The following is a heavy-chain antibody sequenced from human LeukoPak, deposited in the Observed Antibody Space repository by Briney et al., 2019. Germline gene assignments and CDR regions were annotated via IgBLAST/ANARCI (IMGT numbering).Heavy chain of an antibody. CDR2: ISLSSSSI. Sequence: PGGSLRLSCAASVFTFSHYGMHWGRQAPGKGLEWVSYISLSSSSIYYADSLKGRSTISRDNAKNSLYLQMNSLRAEETAVYYCARETPYSNTWTDFDFWGQGTLVTVSS. CDR3: ARETPYSNTWTDFDF. J-gene: IGHJ4*02. CDR1: VFTFSHYG. V-gene: IGHV3-48*01. D-gene: IGHD6-13*01.